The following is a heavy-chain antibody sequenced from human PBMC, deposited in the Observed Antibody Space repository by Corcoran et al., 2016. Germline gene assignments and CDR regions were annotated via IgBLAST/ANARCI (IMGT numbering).Heavy chain of an antibody. CDR2: ISYDGSDK. V-gene: IGHV3-30*03. Sequence: QVQMVESGGGVIPPGKSLRLSCVACGFIFSSYGMHWVRQAPGKGLEWVAVISYDGSDKYYADSVKGRFTISRDNSKNTLYLQMNSLSTEDTALYYCARRPGIMTMGIDYWGQGTLVTVSS. J-gene: IGHJ4*02. CDR1: GFIFSSYG. D-gene: IGHD3-10*01. CDR3: ARRPGIMTMGIDY.